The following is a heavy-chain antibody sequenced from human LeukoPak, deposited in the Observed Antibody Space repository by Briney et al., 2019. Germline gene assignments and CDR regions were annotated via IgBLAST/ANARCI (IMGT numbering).Heavy chain of an antibody. CDR3: AREGPRGNSQFDY. D-gene: IGHD2/OR15-2a*01. V-gene: IGHV3-33*01. Sequence: GGSLRLSCAASGFTFSSYGMHWVRQAPGKGLEWVALIWYDGSNKYYVDSVKGRLTFSRDNSKNTLYLQMNSLRVEDTAVYYCAREGPRGNSQFDYWGQGTLVTVSS. J-gene: IGHJ4*02. CDR2: IWYDGSNK. CDR1: GFTFSSYG.